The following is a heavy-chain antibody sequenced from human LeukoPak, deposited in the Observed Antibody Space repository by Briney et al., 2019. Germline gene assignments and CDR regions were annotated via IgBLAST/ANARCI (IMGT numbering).Heavy chain of an antibody. CDR3: AKDFQRGGPFDY. CDR1: GFTFRSYG. J-gene: IGHJ4*02. Sequence: GGTLRLSCAASGFTFRSYGMSWVRQAPGKGLEWVSSISGSGGSTYFADSVKGRFTISRDNSKNTLYLQRNSLRAEDTAVYYCAKDFQRGGPFDYWGQGTLVTVSS. D-gene: IGHD3-16*01. CDR2: ISGSGGST. V-gene: IGHV3-23*01.